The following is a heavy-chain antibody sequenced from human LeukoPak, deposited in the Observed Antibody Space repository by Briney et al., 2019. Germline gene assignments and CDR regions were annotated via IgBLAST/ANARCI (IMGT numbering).Heavy chain of an antibody. Sequence: SETLSLTCAVSGGSIGSGDDSWSWIRQPPGKGLEWIGYIYHSGSTYYNPSLKSRVTLSVDRSKNQFSLKLSSVTAADTAVYYCARGGVGATTLWGWGQGTLVTVSS. CDR2: IYHSGST. V-gene: IGHV4-30-2*01. CDR3: ARGGVGATTLWG. D-gene: IGHD1-26*01. J-gene: IGHJ4*02. CDR1: GGSIGSGDDS.